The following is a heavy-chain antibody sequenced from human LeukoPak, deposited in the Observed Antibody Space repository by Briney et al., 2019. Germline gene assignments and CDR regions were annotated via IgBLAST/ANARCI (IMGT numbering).Heavy chain of an antibody. V-gene: IGHV3-48*01. D-gene: IGHD6-19*01. J-gene: IGHJ4*02. CDR1: GFTFSSYS. CDR2: ISSSSSTI. Sequence: GGSLRLSCAASGFTFSSYSMNWVRQAPGRGLEWVSYISSSSSTIYYADSVKGRFTISRDNAKNSLYLQMNSLGAEDTAVYYCAREEPYSCGHNDYWGQGTLVTVSS. CDR3: AREEPYSCGHNDY.